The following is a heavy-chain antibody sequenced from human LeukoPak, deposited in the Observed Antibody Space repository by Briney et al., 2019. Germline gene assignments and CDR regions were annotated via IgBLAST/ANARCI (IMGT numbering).Heavy chain of an antibody. D-gene: IGHD3-22*01. J-gene: IGHJ4*02. CDR1: GFTFDAYA. CDR2: ISWNSGDI. V-gene: IGHV3-9*01. Sequence: PGRSLRLSCAASGFTFDAYAMHWVRQAPGQGLEWVSGISWNSGDIGYVDSVKGRFTISRDNAKNSPYLQMNSLRAEDTALYYCAKDKRLYDRSGSFDYWGQGTLVTVSS. CDR3: AKDKRLYDRSGSFDY.